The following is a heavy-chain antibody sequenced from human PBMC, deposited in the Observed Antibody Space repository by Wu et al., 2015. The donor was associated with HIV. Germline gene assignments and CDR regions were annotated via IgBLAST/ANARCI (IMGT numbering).Heavy chain of an antibody. CDR2: INPSGGST. CDR1: GYTFTSYY. CDR3: AREFGGGVGATSGGGSDPLGAQGNP. Sequence: QVQLVQSGAEVKKPGASVKVSCKASGYTFTSYYMHWVRQAPGQGLEWMGIINPSGGSTSYAQKFQGRVTMTRDTSTSTVYMELSSLRSEDTAVYYCAREFGGGVGATSGGGSDPLGAQGNPW. V-gene: IGHV1-46*01. D-gene: IGHD1-26*01. J-gene: IGHJ5*02.